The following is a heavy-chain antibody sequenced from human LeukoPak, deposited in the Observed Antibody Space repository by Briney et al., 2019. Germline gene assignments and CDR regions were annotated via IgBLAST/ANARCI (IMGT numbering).Heavy chain of an antibody. CDR1: GFTFSDYY. CDR3: AKDTGVATIIYWYFDL. J-gene: IGHJ2*01. Sequence: GRSLRLSCAASGFTFSDYYMSWIRQAPGKGLEWVSYISSSGSTIYYADSVKGRFTISRDNSKNTLYLQMNSLRAEDTAVYYCAKDTGVATIIYWYFDLWGRGTLVTVSS. D-gene: IGHD5-12*01. CDR2: ISSSGSTI. V-gene: IGHV3-11*01.